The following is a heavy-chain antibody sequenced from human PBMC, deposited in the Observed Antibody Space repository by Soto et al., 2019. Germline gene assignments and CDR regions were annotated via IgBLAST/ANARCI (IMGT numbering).Heavy chain of an antibody. CDR1: GYKFSDYG. V-gene: IGHV1-18*01. D-gene: IGHD3-10*01. Sequence: QVHLMQSGAEVKKPGASVRVSCKTSGYKFSDYGVTWVRQAPGQGLEWMGWITPYNGNTKFAQKFQGRVTVTADTSTSTACMDLRNLRSDDTAIYYCARPLGLRLLELALAFWGQGTLVTVSS. CDR2: ITPYNGNT. CDR3: ARPLGLRLLELALAF. J-gene: IGHJ4*02.